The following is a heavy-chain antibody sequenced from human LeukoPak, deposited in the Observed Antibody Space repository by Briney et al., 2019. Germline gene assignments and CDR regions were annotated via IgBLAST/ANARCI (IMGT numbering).Heavy chain of an antibody. CDR1: GYTFTGYY. D-gene: IGHD3-22*01. V-gene: IGHV1-2*02. CDR3: ARGTHTYYYDSSGYYYSY. CDR2: INPNSGGT. J-gene: IGHJ4*02. Sequence: ASVKVSCKASGYTFTGYYMHWVRQAPGQGLEWMGWINPNSGGTNYAQKFQGRVTMTRDTSISTAYMEPSRLRSDDTAVCYCARGTHTYYYDSSGYYYSYWGQGTLVTVSS.